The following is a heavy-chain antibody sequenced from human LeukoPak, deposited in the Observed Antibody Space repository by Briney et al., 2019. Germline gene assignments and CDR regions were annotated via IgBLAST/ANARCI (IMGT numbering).Heavy chain of an antibody. V-gene: IGHV1-58*02. J-gene: IGHJ3*02. Sequence: GTSVKVSCKASGFTFTSSAMQWVRQARGQRLEWIGWIVVGSGNTNYAQKFQERVTITRDMSTSTAYMELSSLRSEDTAVYYRAADSKRGYCSSTSCYSLAFDIWGQGTMVTVSS. CDR1: GFTFTSSA. CDR2: IVVGSGNT. CDR3: AADSKRGYCSSTSCYSLAFDI. D-gene: IGHD2-2*01.